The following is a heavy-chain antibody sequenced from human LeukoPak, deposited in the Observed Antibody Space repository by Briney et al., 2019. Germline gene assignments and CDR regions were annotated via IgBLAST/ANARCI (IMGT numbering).Heavy chain of an antibody. CDR1: GFSVSTSGGG. D-gene: IGHD6-6*01. CDR3: AHTYSSSPHYYYYCMDV. Sequence: SGPTLVKPTQTLTLTCTFSGFSVSTSGGGVGCIRQPPGKALEWVALIYWGDDKRYSQSLKSRLTITKDTSKKQLVLTMTNMDPVDTATYYCAHTYSSSPHYYYYCMDVWGKGTTVTVSS. J-gene: IGHJ6*03. V-gene: IGHV2-5*02. CDR2: IYWGDDK.